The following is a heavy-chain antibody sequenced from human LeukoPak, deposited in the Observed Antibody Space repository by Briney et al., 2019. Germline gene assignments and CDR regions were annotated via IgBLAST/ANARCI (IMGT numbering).Heavy chain of an antibody. D-gene: IGHD6-13*01. J-gene: IGHJ4*02. Sequence: GGSLRLSCAASGFTFSSYAMHWVRQAPGKGLEWVAVISYDGSNKYYADSVKGRFTISRDNSKNTLYLQINSLRAEDTAVYYCARDFWAAAAGFFDYWGQGTLVTVSS. CDR1: GFTFSSYA. V-gene: IGHV3-30-3*01. CDR3: ARDFWAAAAGFFDY. CDR2: ISYDGSNK.